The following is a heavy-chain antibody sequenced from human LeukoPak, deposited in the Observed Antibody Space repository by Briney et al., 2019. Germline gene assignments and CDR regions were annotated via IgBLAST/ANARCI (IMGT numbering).Heavy chain of an antibody. J-gene: IGHJ4*02. CDR2: IYPRDGST. Sequence: GASVKVSCKASGYSFTSNYIHWVRQAPGQGLEWMGMIYPRDGSTSYAQKFQGRVTMTRDTSISTAYMELSRLRSDDTAVYYCARDLSLEYSFDYWGQGTLVTVSS. D-gene: IGHD1-1*01. V-gene: IGHV1-46*01. CDR3: ARDLSLEYSFDY. CDR1: GYSFTSNY.